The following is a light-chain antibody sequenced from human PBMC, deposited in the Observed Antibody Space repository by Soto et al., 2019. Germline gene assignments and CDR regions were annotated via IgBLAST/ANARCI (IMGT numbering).Light chain of an antibody. CDR1: SSDVGSYNL. CDR3: CSYAGSNTAV. J-gene: IGLJ2*01. V-gene: IGLV2-23*01. CDR2: EGS. Sequence: QSALTQPASVSGSPRQSITISCTGTSSDVGSYNLVSWYQQHPGKAPKLMVYEGSKRPSGVSNRFSGSKSGNTASLTISGLQAEDEADYYCCSYAGSNTAVFGGGTKRTVL.